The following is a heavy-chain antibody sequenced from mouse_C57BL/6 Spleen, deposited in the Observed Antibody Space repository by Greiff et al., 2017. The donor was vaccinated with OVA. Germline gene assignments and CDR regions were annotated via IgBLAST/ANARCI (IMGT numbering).Heavy chain of an antibody. CDR1: GFTFTDYY. Sequence: VNLVESGGGLVQPGGSLSLSCAASGFTFTDYYMSWVRQPPGKALEWLGFIRNKANGYTTEYSASVKGRFTISRDNSQSILYLQMNALRAEDSATYYCARSRYYFDYWGQGTTLTVSS. CDR3: ARSRYYFDY. V-gene: IGHV7-3*01. CDR2: IRNKANGYTT. J-gene: IGHJ2*01.